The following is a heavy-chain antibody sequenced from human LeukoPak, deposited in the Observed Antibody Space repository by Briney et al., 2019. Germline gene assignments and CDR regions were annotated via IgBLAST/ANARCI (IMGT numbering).Heavy chain of an antibody. V-gene: IGHV4-4*07. J-gene: IGHJ4*02. Sequence: SETLSLTCTVSGGSITGYYWSWIRQPAGKGLEWIGRIYTSGSTNYNPSLKSRVTISVDKSKNQFSLKLSSVTAADTAVYYCARPQLIAVPGPFDYWGQGTLVTVSS. CDR3: ARPQLIAVPGPFDY. CDR2: IYTSGST. D-gene: IGHD6-19*01. CDR1: GGSITGYY.